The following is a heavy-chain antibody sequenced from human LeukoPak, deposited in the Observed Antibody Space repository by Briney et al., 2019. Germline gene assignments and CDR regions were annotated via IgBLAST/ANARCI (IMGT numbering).Heavy chain of an antibody. J-gene: IGHJ6*03. V-gene: IGHV3-23*01. CDR3: ARDGYSGSYYRLYYFFMDV. CDR1: KFTFNNYA. Sequence: SGGSLRLSCLASKFTFNNYAMTWVRQAPGKGLEWVSSISGSGDNMDYADSVKGRFTISRDNSENTLYLQMNSLRGEDTAVYYCARDGYSGSYYRLYYFFMDVWDKGTTVTVSS. D-gene: IGHD1-26*01. CDR2: ISGSGDNM.